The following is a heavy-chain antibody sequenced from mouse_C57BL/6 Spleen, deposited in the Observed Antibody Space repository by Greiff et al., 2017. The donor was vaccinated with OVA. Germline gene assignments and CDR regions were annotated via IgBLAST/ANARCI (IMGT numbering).Heavy chain of an antibody. Sequence: EVKLQESGGGLVKPGGSLKLSCAASGFTFSSYAMSWVRQTPEKRLEWVATISDGGSYTYYPDNVKGRFTISRDNAKNNLYLQMSHLKSEDTAMYYCARGGSDYYGSSYWYFDVWGTGTTVTVSS. CDR3: ARGGSDYYGSSYWYFDV. CDR1: GFTFSSYA. V-gene: IGHV5-4*03. D-gene: IGHD1-1*01. J-gene: IGHJ1*03. CDR2: ISDGGSYT.